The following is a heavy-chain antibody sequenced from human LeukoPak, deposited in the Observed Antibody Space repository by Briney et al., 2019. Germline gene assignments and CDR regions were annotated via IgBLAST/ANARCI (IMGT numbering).Heavy chain of an antibody. CDR3: AHRRAQLWLQGGGYFDY. CDR1: GFSLSTGEVG. J-gene: IGHJ4*02. CDR2: IDWNDDK. V-gene: IGHV2-5*01. Sequence: TGPTLVKPTQTLTLTCTFSGFSLSTGEVGVGWIRPPPGKDLEWLALIDWNDDKRYSPSVKRRLIKTNDTSKNQLVLTMSNMDPVDTTTYYCAHRRAQLWLQGGGYFDYGGQGTLVTVSS. D-gene: IGHD5-18*01.